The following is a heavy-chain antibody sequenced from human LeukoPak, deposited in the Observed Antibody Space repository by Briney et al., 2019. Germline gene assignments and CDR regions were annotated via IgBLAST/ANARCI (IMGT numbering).Heavy chain of an antibody. CDR2: IKQDGSEK. CDR3: ARSGGYSGYDLDFDY. CDR1: GSTFSTYW. D-gene: IGHD5-12*01. V-gene: IGHV3-7*01. J-gene: IGHJ4*02. Sequence: PGGSLRLSCAASGSTFSTYWMSWVRQAPGKGLEWVANIKQDGSEKYYVDSVKGRFNISRDNAKNSLYLQMNSLRAEDTAVYYCARSGGYSGYDLDFDYWGQGTLVTVSS.